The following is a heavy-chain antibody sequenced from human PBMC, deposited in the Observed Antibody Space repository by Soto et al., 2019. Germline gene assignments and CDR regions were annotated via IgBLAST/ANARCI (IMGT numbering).Heavy chain of an antibody. Sequence: GGSLRLSCAASGFTFNNYAMSWVRQAPGKGLEWVSAISTSGATTYYADSVKGRFTISRDNSKNTLFLQMSSLRAEDTAIYYCAKKSISGYYSPFDYWAQGTPVTVSS. V-gene: IGHV3-23*01. CDR3: AKKSISGYYSPFDY. J-gene: IGHJ4*02. CDR1: GFTFNNYA. D-gene: IGHD3-22*01. CDR2: ISTSGATT.